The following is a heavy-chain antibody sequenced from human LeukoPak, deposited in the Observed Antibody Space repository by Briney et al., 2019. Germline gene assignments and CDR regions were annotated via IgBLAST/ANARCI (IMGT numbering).Heavy chain of an antibody. J-gene: IGHJ4*02. CDR3: ASGRGGYSYGYFDY. CDR2: ISGSGGST. Sequence: PGGSLRLSCAASGFTFSSYAMSWVRQAPGKGLEWVSAISGSGGSTYYADSVKGRFTISRDNSKNTLYLQMNSLRAEDTAVYYCASGRGGYSYGYFDYWGQGTLVTVSS. V-gene: IGHV3-23*01. CDR1: GFTFSSYA. D-gene: IGHD5-18*01.